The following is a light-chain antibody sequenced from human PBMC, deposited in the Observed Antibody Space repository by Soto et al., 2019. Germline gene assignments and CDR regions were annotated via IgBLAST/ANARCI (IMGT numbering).Light chain of an antibody. CDR3: QQYYSTPYT. V-gene: IGKV4-1*01. CDR2: WES. Sequence: DIVMTQSPDSLAVSLGERATINCKSSQSVLYSSNNKNYLAWYQQKPGQPPKLLIYWESTRESGVPDRFSGSGSGTDFTLTISSLQAEAVAVYYCQQYYSTPYTFGPGTKLEIK. CDR1: QSVLYSSNNKNY. J-gene: IGKJ2*01.